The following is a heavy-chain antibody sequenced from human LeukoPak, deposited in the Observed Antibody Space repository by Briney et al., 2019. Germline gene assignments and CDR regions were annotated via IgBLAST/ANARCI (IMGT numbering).Heavy chain of an antibody. Sequence: ASVKVSCKASGYTFIGYYLHWVRQAPGQGLEWMGWINPTTGGTNYAQKFQDRVTMTRDTSTNTAYMGLGRLTSDDTAVYYCARLVGLSTTASYWGQGTLLSVSS. J-gene: IGHJ4*02. CDR3: ARLVGLSTTASY. D-gene: IGHD5/OR15-5a*01. CDR1: GYTFIGYY. V-gene: IGHV1-2*02. CDR2: INPTTGGT.